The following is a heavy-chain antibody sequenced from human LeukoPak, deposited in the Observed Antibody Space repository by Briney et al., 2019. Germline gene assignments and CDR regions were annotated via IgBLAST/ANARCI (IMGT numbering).Heavy chain of an antibody. CDR2: ISGSGGST. J-gene: IGHJ4*02. V-gene: IGHV3-23*01. D-gene: IGHD2-2*01. CDR1: GFTFSSYA. CDR3: AKAINQLPSKPTTRKPIDY. Sequence: GGSLRLSCAASGFTFSSYAMSWVRQAPGKGLEWVSAISGSGGSTYYADPVKGRFTISRDNSKNTLYLQMNSLRAEDTAVYYCAKAINQLPSKPTTRKPIDYWGQGTLVTVSS.